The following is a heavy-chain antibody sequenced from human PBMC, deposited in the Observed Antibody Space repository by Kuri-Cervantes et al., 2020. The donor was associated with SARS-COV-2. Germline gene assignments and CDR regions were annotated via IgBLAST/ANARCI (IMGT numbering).Heavy chain of an antibody. CDR3: ARLPKVAVGWVDP. CDR1: GYSSTSYW. CDR2: IYPGDSDT. Sequence: GGSLRLSCKGSGYSSTSYWIGWVRQMPGKGLEWMGIIYPGDSDTRYSPSFQGQVTISADKSISTAYLQWSSLKASATARYYWARLPKVAVGWVDPWGQGTPVTVSS. V-gene: IGHV5-51*01. D-gene: IGHD6-19*01. J-gene: IGHJ5*02.